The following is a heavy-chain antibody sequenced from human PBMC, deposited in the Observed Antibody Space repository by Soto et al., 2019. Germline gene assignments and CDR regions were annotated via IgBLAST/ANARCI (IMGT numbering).Heavy chain of an antibody. Sequence: GGSLRLSCAASGFTFGDYGMSWVRQAPGKGLEWVSGINWNGGNTGYADSVKGRFTISRDNAKNSLYLQMNSLRAEDTALYYCARDHDSSSYFDYWGQGTLVTVSS. V-gene: IGHV3-20*04. J-gene: IGHJ4*02. CDR1: GFTFGDYG. CDR3: ARDHDSSSYFDY. D-gene: IGHD6-6*01. CDR2: INWNGGNT.